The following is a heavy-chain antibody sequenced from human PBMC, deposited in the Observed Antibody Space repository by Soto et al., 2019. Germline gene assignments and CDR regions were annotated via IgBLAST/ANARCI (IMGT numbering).Heavy chain of an antibody. D-gene: IGHD3-10*01. CDR1: GDSIRSSSY. CDR3: ARVWGGAFDF. CDR2: IYSTGNT. V-gene: IGHV4-39*01. Sequence: PSETLSLTCTVSGDSIRSSSYWGWIRQPPGKGLEWIGSIYSTGNTYYNPSLNSQVTISVDTSKNQFSLNVISVTAADTAVYYCARVWGGAFDFWGQGTMVTVSS. J-gene: IGHJ3*01.